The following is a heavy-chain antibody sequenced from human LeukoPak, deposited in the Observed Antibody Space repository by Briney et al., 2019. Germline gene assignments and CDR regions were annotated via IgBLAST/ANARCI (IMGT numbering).Heavy chain of an antibody. J-gene: IGHJ6*02. CDR2: IYTSGST. Sequence: PSETLSLTCTVSGGSISSYYWSWIRQPAGKGLEWIGRIYTSGSTNYNPSLKSRVTMSVDTSKNQFSLKLRSVTAADTAVYYCARGVEGYCSSTSCYYYYGMDVWGQGTTVTVSS. V-gene: IGHV4-4*07. CDR3: ARGVEGYCSSTSCYYYYGMDV. CDR1: GGSISSYY. D-gene: IGHD2-2*01.